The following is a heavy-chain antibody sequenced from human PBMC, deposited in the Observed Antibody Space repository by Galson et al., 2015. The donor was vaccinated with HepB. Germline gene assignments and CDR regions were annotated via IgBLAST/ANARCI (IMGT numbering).Heavy chain of an antibody. CDR3: TTDSASGAFDV. CDR1: GFTFSNAW. J-gene: IGHJ3*01. V-gene: IGHV3-15*01. CDR2: IKSKTNGGAT. Sequence: CAASGFTFSNAWLSWVRQAPGKGLEWVGRIKSKTNGGATDYTAPVKGRFTVSRDDSKNTLYLQMNSLKTEETAVYYCTTDSASGAFDVWGQGKMVTVSS.